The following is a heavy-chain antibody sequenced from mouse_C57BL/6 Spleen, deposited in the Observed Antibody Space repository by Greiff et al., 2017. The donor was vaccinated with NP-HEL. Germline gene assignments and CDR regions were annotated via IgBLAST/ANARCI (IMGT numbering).Heavy chain of an antibody. CDR1: GYAFSSYW. Sequence: VQLQQSGAELVKPGASVKISCKASGYAFSSYWMNWVKQRPGKGLEWIGQIYPGDGDTNYNGKFKGKATLTADKSSSTAYMQLSSLTSEDSAVYFCARERDSSGYGYWGRGTTLTVSS. D-gene: IGHD3-2*02. CDR3: ARERDSSGYGY. J-gene: IGHJ2*01. CDR2: IYPGDGDT. V-gene: IGHV1-80*01.